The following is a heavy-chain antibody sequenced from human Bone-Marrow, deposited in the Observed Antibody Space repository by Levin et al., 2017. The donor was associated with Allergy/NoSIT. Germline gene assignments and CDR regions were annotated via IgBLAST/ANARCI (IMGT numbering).Heavy chain of an antibody. CDR1: GGSVSSNSHY. V-gene: IGHV4-61*01. CDR2: VFYTGST. J-gene: IGHJ4*02. CDR3: ARRAGPFYSDS. Sequence: SETLSLTCRVSGGSVSSNSHYWSWIRQPPGKGLECIGYVFYTGSTNYKPSLESRVTISVDRSKNQFSLTLRSVTAAATAVYYCARRAGPFYSDSGGQGALVTVS.